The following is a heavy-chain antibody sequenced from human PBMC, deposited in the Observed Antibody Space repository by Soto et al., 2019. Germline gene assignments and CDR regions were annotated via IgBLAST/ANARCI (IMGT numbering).Heavy chain of an antibody. CDR2: IYYSGST. CDR1: GCSISSYY. CDR3: ARTPNYYYYGMDV. Sequence: SETLSLTCTFSGCSISSYYWSWIRQPPGKGLEWIGYIYYSGSTNYNPSLKSRVTISVDTSKNQFSLKLSSVTAADTAVYYCARTPNYYYYGMDVWGQGTTVTVSS. V-gene: IGHV4-59*01. J-gene: IGHJ6*02.